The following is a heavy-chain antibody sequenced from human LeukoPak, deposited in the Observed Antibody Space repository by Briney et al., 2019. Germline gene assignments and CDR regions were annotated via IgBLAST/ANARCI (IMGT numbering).Heavy chain of an antibody. Sequence: PSETLSLTCTVSGGSISSYYWGWIRQPAGKGLEWIGRIYTGGSTNYNPSLKSRVTMSVDTSKNQFSLKLSSVTAADTAVYYCARSTTVTVGAYYYYYGMDVWGQGTTVTVSS. J-gene: IGHJ6*02. CDR1: GGSISSYY. D-gene: IGHD4-17*01. CDR2: IYTGGST. CDR3: ARSTTVTVGAYYYYYGMDV. V-gene: IGHV4-4*07.